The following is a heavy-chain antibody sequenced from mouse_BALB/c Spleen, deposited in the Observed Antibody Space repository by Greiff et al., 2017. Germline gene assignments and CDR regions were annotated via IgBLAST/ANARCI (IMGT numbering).Heavy chain of an antibody. J-gene: IGHJ4*01. V-gene: IGHV5-4*02. Sequence: EVKLMESGGGLVKPGGSLKLSCAASGFTFSDYYMYWVRQTPEKRLEWVATISDGGSYTYYPDSVKGRFTISRDNAKNNLYLQMSSLKSEDTAMYYCARYYAMDYWGQGTSVTVSS. CDR3: ARYYAMDY. CDR1: GFTFSDYY. CDR2: ISDGGSYT.